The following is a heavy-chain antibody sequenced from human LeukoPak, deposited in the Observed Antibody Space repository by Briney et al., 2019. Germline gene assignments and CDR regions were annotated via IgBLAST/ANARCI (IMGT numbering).Heavy chain of an antibody. V-gene: IGHV3-23*01. CDR3: AKQGGYSYGSYYFDY. CDR2: ISGSGGST. CDR1: GFTFSSYA. Sequence: GGSLRLSCAASGFTFSSYAMSWVRQAPGKGLEWVSAISGSGGSTYYADSVKGRFTISRDNSKNTLYLQMKSLRAEDTAVYYCAKQGGYSYGSYYFDYWGQGTLVTVSS. J-gene: IGHJ4*02. D-gene: IGHD5-18*01.